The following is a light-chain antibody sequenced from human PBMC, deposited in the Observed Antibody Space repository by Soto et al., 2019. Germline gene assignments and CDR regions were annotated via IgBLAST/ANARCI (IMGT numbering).Light chain of an antibody. CDR1: QGISSY. Sequence: IQMTQSPSSLSASVGDRVTITCRSSQGISSYLAWYQQKPGKAPKLLIYAASTLQSGVPSRFSGSGSGTDFTLTISCLQSEDFATYYCQQYYSYPRTFGQGTKV. CDR3: QQYYSYPRT. V-gene: IGKV1-8*01. J-gene: IGKJ1*01. CDR2: AAS.